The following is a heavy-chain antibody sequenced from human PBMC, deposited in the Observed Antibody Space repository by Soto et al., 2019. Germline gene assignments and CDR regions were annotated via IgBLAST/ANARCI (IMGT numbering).Heavy chain of an antibody. CDR1: GFTFSSYG. Sequence: GGSLRLSCAASGFTFSSYGMHWVRQAPGKGLEWVAVIWYDGSNKYYADSVKGRFTISRDNSKNTRYLQMNSLRAEDTAVYYCARARVYDSSGYYYADLYYYYGMDVWGQGTTVTVSS. J-gene: IGHJ6*02. D-gene: IGHD3-22*01. V-gene: IGHV3-33*01. CDR3: ARARVYDSSGYYYADLYYYYGMDV. CDR2: IWYDGSNK.